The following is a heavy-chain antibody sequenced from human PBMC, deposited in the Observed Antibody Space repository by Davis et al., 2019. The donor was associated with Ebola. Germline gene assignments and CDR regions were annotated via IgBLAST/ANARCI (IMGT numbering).Heavy chain of an antibody. CDR3: ARVPSTVTYYYYGMDV. J-gene: IGHJ6*02. Sequence: GESLKISCAASGITFSRHWMSWVRQTPGKGLEWLANINQDGSEKYYVDSVKGRFTISRDNGENLLFLQMNSLRAEDTAVYYCARVPSTVTYYYYGMDVWGQGTTVTVSS. CDR1: GITFSRHW. V-gene: IGHV3-7*01. CDR2: INQDGSEK. D-gene: IGHD4-11*01.